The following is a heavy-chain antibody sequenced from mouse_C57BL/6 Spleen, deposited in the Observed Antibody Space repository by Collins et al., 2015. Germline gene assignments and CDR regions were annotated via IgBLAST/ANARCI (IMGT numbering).Heavy chain of an antibody. Sequence: QVQLQQSGPELVKPGASVKLSCKASGYTFTSYDINWVKQRPGQGLEWIGWIYPRDGSTKYNEKFKGKATLTVDTSSSTACMELHSLTSEDSAVYFCARRNGNYAMDYWGQGTSVTVSS. CDR3: ARRNGNYAMDY. D-gene: IGHD2-1*01. V-gene: IGHV1-85*01. CDR1: GYTFTSYD. J-gene: IGHJ4*01. CDR2: IYPRDGST.